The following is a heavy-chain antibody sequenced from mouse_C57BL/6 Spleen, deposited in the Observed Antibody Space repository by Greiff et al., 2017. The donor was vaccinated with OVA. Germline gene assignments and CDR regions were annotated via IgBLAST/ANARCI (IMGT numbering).Heavy chain of an antibody. J-gene: IGHJ4*01. CDR2: ISYDGSN. V-gene: IGHV3-6*01. CDR3: AREGIYYGNYYAMDY. Sequence: EVQLQESGPGLVKPSQSLSLTCSVPGYSITSGYYWNWIRQFPGNKLEWMGYISYDGSNNYNPSLKNRISITRDTSKNQFFLKLNSVTTEDTATYYCAREGIYYGNYYAMDYWGQGTSVTVSS. CDR1: GYSITSGYY. D-gene: IGHD2-1*01.